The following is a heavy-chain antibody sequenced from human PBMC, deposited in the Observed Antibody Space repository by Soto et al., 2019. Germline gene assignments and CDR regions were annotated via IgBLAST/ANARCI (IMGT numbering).Heavy chain of an antibody. D-gene: IGHD3-3*01. V-gene: IGHV3-30*18. CDR2: ISYDGSNK. J-gene: IGHJ6*02. CDR1: GFTFSSYG. Sequence: GGSLRLSCAASGFTFSSYGMHWVRQAPGKGLEWVAVISYDGSNKYYADSVKGRFTISRDNSKNTLYLQMNSLRAEDTAVYYCAKDGVKVDKYYDFWIGHSYPGMDVWVQGTTVPVSS. CDR3: AKDGVKVDKYYDFWIGHSYPGMDV.